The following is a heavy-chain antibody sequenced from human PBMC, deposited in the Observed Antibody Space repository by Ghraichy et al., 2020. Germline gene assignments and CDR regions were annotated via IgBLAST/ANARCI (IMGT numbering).Heavy chain of an antibody. V-gene: IGHV3-33*01. CDR2: IWHDGSIE. J-gene: IGHJ3*02. D-gene: IGHD2-15*01. CDR1: GFSFSTYN. Sequence: GGSLRLSCAASGFSFSTYNMHWLRQAPGKGLDWVALIWHDGSIELHADYVKGRSTISRDTSKNTLYLQMNTLRPEDTAVYDCARETSPGEGGIDIWGQGTMVTVSS. CDR3: ARETSPGEGGIDI.